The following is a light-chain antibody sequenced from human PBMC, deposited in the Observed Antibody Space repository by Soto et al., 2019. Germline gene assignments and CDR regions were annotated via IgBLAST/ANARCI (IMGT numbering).Light chain of an antibody. V-gene: IGLV4-69*01. CDR2: LNSDGSH. J-gene: IGLJ2*01. CDR3: QTWGTDIKGV. Sequence: QLVLTQSPSASASLGASVKLTCTLSSGHSSYAIAWHQQQPEKGPRYLMKLNSDGSHTKGDGIPDRFSGSSSGAERYLTISSLQSEDEADYYCQTWGTDIKGVFGGGTKLTV. CDR1: SGHSSYA.